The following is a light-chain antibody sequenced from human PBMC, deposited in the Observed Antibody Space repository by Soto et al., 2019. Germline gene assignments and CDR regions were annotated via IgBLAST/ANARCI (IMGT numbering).Light chain of an antibody. V-gene: IGKV3-15*01. CDR3: QQYNDWPLT. Sequence: EIVMTQSPSVSPGERATLSCRASQSVNSNLAWYQQKPGQAPRLLIYGASTRATGIPARFSGSGSGTEFTLTISSLQSEDFAVYYCQQYNDWPLTFGGGTKVDIK. J-gene: IGKJ4*01. CDR1: QSVNSN. CDR2: GAS.